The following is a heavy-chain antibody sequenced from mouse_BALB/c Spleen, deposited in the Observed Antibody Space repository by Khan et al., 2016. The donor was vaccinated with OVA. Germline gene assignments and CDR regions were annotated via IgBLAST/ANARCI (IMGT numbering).Heavy chain of an antibody. J-gene: IGHJ2*01. Sequence: EVELVESGGGLVQPGGSRKLSCAVSGFTFSSFGMHWVRQAPEKGLEWVAYISSGSSTIYYADTVKGLFTISRDNPKNTLFLQMTSLRSEDTAMYYCARFPLYYDYLDYWGQGTTLTVSS. CDR1: GFTFSSFG. V-gene: IGHV5-17*02. CDR3: ARFPLYYDYLDY. D-gene: IGHD1-1*01. CDR2: ISSGSSTI.